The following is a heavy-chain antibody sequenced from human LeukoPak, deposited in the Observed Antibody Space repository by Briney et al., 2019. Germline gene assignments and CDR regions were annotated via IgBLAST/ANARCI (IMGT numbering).Heavy chain of an antibody. CDR2: IWYDGSNK. CDR3: ARDRYSSSSPFDY. CDR1: GFTFSSYG. J-gene: IGHJ4*02. D-gene: IGHD6-6*01. Sequence: GRSLRLSCAASGFTFSSYGMHWVRQAPGKGLEWVAVIWYDGSNKYHADSVKGRFTISRDNSKNTLYLQMNSLRAEDTAVYYCARDRYSSSSPFDYWGQGTLVTVSS. V-gene: IGHV3-33*01.